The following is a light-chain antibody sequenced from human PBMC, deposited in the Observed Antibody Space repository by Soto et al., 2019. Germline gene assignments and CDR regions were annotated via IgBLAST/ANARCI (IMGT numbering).Light chain of an antibody. CDR1: TSNIGAGYD. J-gene: IGLJ2*01. V-gene: IGLV1-40*01. Sequence: QSVLTQPPSVSGAPGQRVTISCTGGTSNIGAGYDVHWYQQLPGTAPKLLIYGNSNRPSGVPDRFSGSKSGTSASLAITGLQAEDEADYYCQSYDSSLSGSMVFGGGTKLTVL. CDR3: QSYDSSLSGSMV. CDR2: GNS.